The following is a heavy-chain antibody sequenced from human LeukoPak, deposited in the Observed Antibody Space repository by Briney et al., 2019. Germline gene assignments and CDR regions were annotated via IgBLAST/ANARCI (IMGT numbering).Heavy chain of an antibody. D-gene: IGHD3-3*01. J-gene: IGHJ6*03. CDR1: GGTFSSYG. Sequence: ASVKVSCKASGGTFSSYGISWVRQAPGQGLEWMGWISAYNGNTNYAQKLQGRVTMTTDTSTSTAYMELRSLRSDDTAVYYCARAGSQYDFWSYYYYYYYMDVWGKGTTVTVSS. CDR2: ISAYNGNT. V-gene: IGHV1-18*01. CDR3: ARAGSQYDFWSYYYYYYYMDV.